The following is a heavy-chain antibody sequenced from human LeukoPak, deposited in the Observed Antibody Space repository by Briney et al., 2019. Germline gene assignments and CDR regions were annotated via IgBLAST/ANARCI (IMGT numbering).Heavy chain of an antibody. CDR2: ISYDGSNT. V-gene: IGHV3-30*18. Sequence: PGGSLRLSCAASGFTFSSYGMHWVRQAPGKGLEWVTVISYDGSNTYYADSVKGRFTISRDNSKNTLYLQMHSLRAEDTAVYHCAKDRDPQASEYYFDYWGQGTLVTVSS. D-gene: IGHD2-21*01. J-gene: IGHJ4*02. CDR1: GFTFSSYG. CDR3: AKDRDPQASEYYFDY.